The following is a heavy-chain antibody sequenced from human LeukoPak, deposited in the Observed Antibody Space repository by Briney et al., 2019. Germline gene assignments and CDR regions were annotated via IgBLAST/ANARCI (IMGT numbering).Heavy chain of an antibody. Sequence: PSETLSLTCTLSGGSISSYYCGCIRHPARKGLGWVGRIYTRGRTNYNTSLTSRVTLSVETSKNQFSLKLSSVTAADTAVYYCASGGGYSYDSNWGQGTLVTVSS. CDR1: GGSISSYY. D-gene: IGHD5-18*01. CDR2: IYTRGRT. CDR3: ASGGGYSYDSN. V-gene: IGHV4-4*07. J-gene: IGHJ4*02.